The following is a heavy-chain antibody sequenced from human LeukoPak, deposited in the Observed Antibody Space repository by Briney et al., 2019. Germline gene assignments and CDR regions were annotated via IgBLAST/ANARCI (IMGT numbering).Heavy chain of an antibody. CDR2: IWYDGDNK. V-gene: IGHV3-33*01. Sequence: PGGSLRLSCAASGFTFSSYGMHWVRQPPGKGLEWVAVIWYDGDNKYYADSVKGRFTISRDNSKNTLYLQMNSLRAEDTAVYYCARDGIAAAGQYYCYGMDVWGQGTTVTVSS. CDR1: GFTFSSYG. J-gene: IGHJ6*02. CDR3: ARDGIAAAGQYYCYGMDV. D-gene: IGHD6-13*01.